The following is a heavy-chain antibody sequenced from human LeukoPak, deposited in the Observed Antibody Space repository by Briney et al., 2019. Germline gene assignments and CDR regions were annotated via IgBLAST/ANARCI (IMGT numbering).Heavy chain of an antibody. Sequence: SETLSLTCTVSGGSISSYYWSWIRQPPGKGLEWIGYIYYSGSTNYNPSLKSRVTISVDTSKNQFSLKLSSVTAADTAVYYCARLPSFLGDSTDYWGQGTLVTVSS. CDR1: GGSISSYY. D-gene: IGHD2-21*02. V-gene: IGHV4-59*01. CDR3: ARLPSFLGDSTDY. J-gene: IGHJ4*02. CDR2: IYYSGST.